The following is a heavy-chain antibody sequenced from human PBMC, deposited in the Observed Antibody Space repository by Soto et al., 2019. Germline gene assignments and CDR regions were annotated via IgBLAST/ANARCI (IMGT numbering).Heavy chain of an antibody. Sequence: QVQLVQSGAEVKKPGSSVKVSCKASGGTFSSYTISWVRQAPGQGLEWMGRIIPILGIANYAQKFQGRVTITANKYTSTAYMELSSLRSEDTAVDYCARCQYYNSPSDYWGQGTLVTVSS. CDR1: GGTFSSYT. J-gene: IGHJ4*02. CDR2: IIPILGIA. CDR3: ARCQYYNSPSDY. D-gene: IGHD3-10*01. V-gene: IGHV1-69*02.